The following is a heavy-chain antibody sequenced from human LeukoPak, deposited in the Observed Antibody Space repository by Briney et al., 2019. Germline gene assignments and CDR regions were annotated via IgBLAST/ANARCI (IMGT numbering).Heavy chain of an antibody. CDR1: GYTFTGYY. J-gene: IGHJ6*03. D-gene: IGHD6-19*01. V-gene: IGHV1-8*02. CDR3: ARLTSSGWYVNYYYYMDV. Sequence: ASVKVSCKASGYTFTGYYMHWVRQAPGQGLEWMGWMNPNSGNTGYAQKFQGRVTMTRNTSISTAYMELSSLRSEDTAVYYCARLTSSGWYVNYYYYMDVWGKGTTVTISS. CDR2: MNPNSGNT.